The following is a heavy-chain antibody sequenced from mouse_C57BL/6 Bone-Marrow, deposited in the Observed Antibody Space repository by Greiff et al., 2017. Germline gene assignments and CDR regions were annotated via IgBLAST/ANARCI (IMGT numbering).Heavy chain of an antibody. V-gene: IGHV1-54*01. CDR3: ARGGYYGSTFAY. Sequence: QVQLKESGAELVRPGTSVKVSCKASGYAFTNYLIEWVKQRPGQGLEWIGVINPGSGGTNYNEKFKGKATLTADKSSSTADMQLSSLTSEDSAVYFCARGGYYGSTFAYWGQGTLVTVSA. D-gene: IGHD1-1*01. CDR1: GYAFTNYL. CDR2: INPGSGGT. J-gene: IGHJ3*01.